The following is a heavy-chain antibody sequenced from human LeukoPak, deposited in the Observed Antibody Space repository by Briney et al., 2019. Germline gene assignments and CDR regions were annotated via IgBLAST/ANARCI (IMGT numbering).Heavy chain of an antibody. CDR2: IYYSGST. Sequence: PSETLSLTCAVSGGSISSGGYSWSWIRQPPGKGLEWIGYIYYSGSTNYKSSLKSRVTISVDTSKNQFSLKLSSVTAADTAVYYCARLTGYSSESWFDPWGQGTLVTVSS. D-gene: IGHD3-9*01. CDR1: GGSISSGGYS. V-gene: IGHV4-61*08. J-gene: IGHJ5*02. CDR3: ARLTGYSSESWFDP.